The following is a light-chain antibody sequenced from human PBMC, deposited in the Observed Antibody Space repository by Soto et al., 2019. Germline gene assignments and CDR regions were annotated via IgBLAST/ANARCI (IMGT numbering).Light chain of an antibody. CDR2: EVS. CDR3: RTYSGNNGYV. J-gene: IGLJ1*01. V-gene: IGLV2-8*01. Sequence: QSALTQHPSASGSPGQSVTISCTGTSSDVGGYNYVSWYQQHPGNAPKLMIYEVSKRPSGVPDRFSGSKSGNTASLTFSGIQAEDEADYYCRTYSGNNGYVFGTGTKFTVL. CDR1: SSDVGGYNY.